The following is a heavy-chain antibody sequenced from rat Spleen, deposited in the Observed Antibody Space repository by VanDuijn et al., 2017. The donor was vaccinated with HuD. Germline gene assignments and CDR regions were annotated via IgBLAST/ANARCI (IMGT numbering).Heavy chain of an antibody. Sequence: QVQLKESGPGLVQPSQTLSLTCTVSGFSLTSYHVHWVRQSPGKGLEWIGAISSGGTSYYNSVLNPRVSISRDISKSQVFLKMNSLQTEDTAMYFCARGWERFAYWGQGTLVTVSS. CDR3: ARGWERFAY. V-gene: IGHV2S12*01. CDR1: GFSLTSYH. CDR2: ISSGGTS. D-gene: IGHD5-1*01. J-gene: IGHJ3*01.